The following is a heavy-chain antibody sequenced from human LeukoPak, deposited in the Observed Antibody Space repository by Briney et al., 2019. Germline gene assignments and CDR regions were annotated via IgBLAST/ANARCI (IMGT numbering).Heavy chain of an antibody. CDR2: ISESDGST. Sequence: GGSLRLSCAASGSTFSRYATSWVRQAPGKGLEWLSAISESDGSTYYADSVKGRFTISRDNSKNTLYLQMNSLGADDTAVYFCARDGFTFSLWGQGTLVTVSS. J-gene: IGHJ4*02. D-gene: IGHD3-10*01. V-gene: IGHV3-23*01. CDR1: GSTFSRYA. CDR3: ARDGFTFSL.